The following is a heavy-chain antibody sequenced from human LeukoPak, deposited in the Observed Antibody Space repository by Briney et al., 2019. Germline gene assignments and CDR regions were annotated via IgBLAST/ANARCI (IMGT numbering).Heavy chain of an antibody. Sequence: PGGSLRLSCEGYGFTFSSYAMSWVRQAPGKGLEWVSGISGNGNSPYYADSVKGRFTISRDNSKNTLYLQMNSLRAEDTAIYYCTRVGYIDEGIDYWGQGTLVTVPS. J-gene: IGHJ4*02. V-gene: IGHV3-23*01. CDR2: ISGNGNSP. D-gene: IGHD5-24*01. CDR1: GFTFSSYA. CDR3: TRVGYIDEGIDY.